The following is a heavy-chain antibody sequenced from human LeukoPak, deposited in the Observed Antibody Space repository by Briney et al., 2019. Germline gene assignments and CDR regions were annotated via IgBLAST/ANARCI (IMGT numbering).Heavy chain of an antibody. CDR1: GFTFSSYS. J-gene: IGHJ6*03. V-gene: IGHV3-21*01. CDR2: ISSSSNYI. D-gene: IGHD6-19*01. CDR3: ARDKAGATPYYYYSMDV. Sequence: PGRSLRLSCAASGFTFSSYSMNWVRQAPGKGLEWVSSISSSSNYIYYADSVKGRFTISRENAKNSLYLQMNSLRAEDTAVYYCARDKAGATPYYYYSMDVWGKGTTVTVSS.